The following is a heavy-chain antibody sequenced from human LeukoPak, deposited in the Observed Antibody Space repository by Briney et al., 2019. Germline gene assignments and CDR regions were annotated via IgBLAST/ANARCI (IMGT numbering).Heavy chain of an antibody. Sequence: PSETLSLTCTVSGGSISSGSYYWSWIRQPAGKGLEWIGRIYTSGSTNYNPSLKSRVTISVDTSKNQFSLKLSSVTAADTAVYYCARLYGSGSSLYFDYWGQGTLVTVSS. D-gene: IGHD3-10*01. CDR3: ARLYGSGSSLYFDY. CDR2: IYTSGST. J-gene: IGHJ4*02. CDR1: GGSISSGSYY. V-gene: IGHV4-61*02.